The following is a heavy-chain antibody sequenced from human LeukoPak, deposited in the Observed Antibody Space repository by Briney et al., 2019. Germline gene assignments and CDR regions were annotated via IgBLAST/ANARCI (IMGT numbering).Heavy chain of an antibody. V-gene: IGHV1-8*01. CDR1: GYTFTSYD. J-gene: IGHJ6*02. CDR2: MNPNSGNT. CDR3: ARGSQQLVGDYYYYYGMDV. Sequence: ASVQVSCKASGYTFTSYDINWVRQATGQGLEWMGWMNPNSGNTGYAQKFQGRVTMTRNTSISTAYMELSSLRSEDTAVYYCARGSQQLVGDYYYYYGMDVWGQGTTVTVSS. D-gene: IGHD6-13*01.